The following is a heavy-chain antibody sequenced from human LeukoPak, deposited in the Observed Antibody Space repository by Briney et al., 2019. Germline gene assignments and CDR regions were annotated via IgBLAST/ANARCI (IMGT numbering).Heavy chain of an antibody. CDR3: ARDYGSSSPFDY. J-gene: IGHJ4*02. V-gene: IGHV3-48*03. CDR1: GFTFSSYE. CDR2: ISSSDSTI. D-gene: IGHD4-23*01. Sequence: GGSLRLSCAASGFTFSSYEMHWVRQAPGKGLEWVSYISSSDSTIYYADSVKGRFTISRDNAKNSLYLQMNSLRADDTAVYFCARDYGSSSPFDYWGQGTLVTVSS.